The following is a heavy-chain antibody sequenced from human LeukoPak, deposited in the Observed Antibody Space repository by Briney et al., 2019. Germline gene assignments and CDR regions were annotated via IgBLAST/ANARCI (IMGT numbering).Heavy chain of an antibody. CDR2: ISTSGGST. CDR1: GFTFSSYA. CDR3: AKGPWPRTDAFDI. V-gene: IGHV3-23*01. Sequence: PGGSLRLSCAASGFTFSSYAMSWVRQAPGKGLDWVSAISTSGGSTYYADSVKGRFTVSRDNSRNTLYLQMNSLRAEDTAVYYCAKGPWPRTDAFDIWGQGTIVTVSS. J-gene: IGHJ3*02.